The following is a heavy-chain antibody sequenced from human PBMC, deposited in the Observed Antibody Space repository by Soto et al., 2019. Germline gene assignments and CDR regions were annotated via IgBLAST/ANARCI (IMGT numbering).Heavy chain of an antibody. CDR2: FDPEDGET. CDR3: ARVILEPDFWSGYYSPSPPYYFDY. Sequence: SAKRYWKSSGYGISEVSMDWGIQANEKGLDWMGGFDPEDGETIYAQKFQGRVTMTEDTSTDTAYMELRSLRSDDTAVYYCARVILEPDFWSGYYSPSPPYYFDYCGQAPRVTLSS. J-gene: IGHJ4*02. CDR1: GYGISEVS. V-gene: IGHV1-24*01. D-gene: IGHD3-3*01.